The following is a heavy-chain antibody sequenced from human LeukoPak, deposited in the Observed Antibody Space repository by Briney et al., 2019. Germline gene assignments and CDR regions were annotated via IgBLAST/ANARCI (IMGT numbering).Heavy chain of an antibody. Sequence: SSETLSLTCAVYGGSISGYYWSWIRQPPGKGLEWIGEINHSGSTNYNPSLKSRVTISVDTSKNQFSLKLSSVTAADTAVYYCASGSSSWYRGRWFDPWGQGTLVTVSS. CDR2: INHSGST. CDR1: GGSISGYY. D-gene: IGHD6-13*01. V-gene: IGHV4-34*01. CDR3: ASGSSSWYRGRWFDP. J-gene: IGHJ5*02.